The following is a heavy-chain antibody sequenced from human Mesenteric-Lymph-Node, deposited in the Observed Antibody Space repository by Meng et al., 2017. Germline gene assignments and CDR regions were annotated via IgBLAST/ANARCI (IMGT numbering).Heavy chain of an antibody. CDR3: AKGDRITIGVAYGGYGAN. CDR2: ISYDGSNK. CDR1: GFTFSSYA. V-gene: IGHV3-30*07. D-gene: IGHD5-12*01. Sequence: GESLKISCAASGFTFSSYAMHWVRQAPGKGLEWVAVISYDGSNKYYADSVKGRFTISRDNSKNTLYLQMQSLRVDDTAVYYCAKGDRITIGVAYGGYGANWGQGTLVTVSS. J-gene: IGHJ1*01.